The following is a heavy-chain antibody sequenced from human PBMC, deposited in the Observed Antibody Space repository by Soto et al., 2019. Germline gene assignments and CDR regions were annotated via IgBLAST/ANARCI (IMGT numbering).Heavy chain of an antibody. CDR3: AREKTTAGDFDY. CDR2: IYYSGST. Sequence: SETLSLTCTVSGGSIISGGYYWIWIRQHPGKGLEWIGYIYYSGSTYYNPSLKSRVTISVDTSKNQFSLKLSSVTAADTAVYYCAREKTTAGDFDYWGQGTLVTAPQ. CDR1: GGSIISGGYY. J-gene: IGHJ4*02. D-gene: IGHD4-17*01. V-gene: IGHV4-31*03.